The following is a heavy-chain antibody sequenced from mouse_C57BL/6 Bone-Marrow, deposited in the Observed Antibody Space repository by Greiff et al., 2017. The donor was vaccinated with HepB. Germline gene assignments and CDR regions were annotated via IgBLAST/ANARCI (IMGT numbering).Heavy chain of an antibody. CDR3: ARSAYYVSVGFAY. J-gene: IGHJ3*01. Sequence: QVQLQQSGAELAGPGASVKLSCKASGYTFTSYGISWVKQRTGQGLEWIGEIYPRSGNTYYNEKFKGKAPLTADKSSSPAYMELRCLTSEDSAVYLCARSAYYVSVGFAYWGQGTLVTVSA. CDR1: GYTFTSYG. CDR2: IYPRSGNT. V-gene: IGHV1-81*01. D-gene: IGHD1-1*01.